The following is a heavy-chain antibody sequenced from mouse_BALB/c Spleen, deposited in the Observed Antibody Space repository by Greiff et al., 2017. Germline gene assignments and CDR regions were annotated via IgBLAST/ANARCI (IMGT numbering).Heavy chain of an antibody. J-gene: IGHJ2*01. Sequence: EVKVVESGGGLVQPGGSLRLSCATSGFTFTDYYMSWVRQPPGKALEWLGFIRNKANGYTTEYSASVKGRFTISRDNSQSILYLQMNTLRAEDSATYYCARDTQDYFDYWGQGTTLTVSS. V-gene: IGHV7-3*02. D-gene: IGHD3-2*02. CDR3: ARDTQDYFDY. CDR2: IRNKANGYTT. CDR1: GFTFTDYY.